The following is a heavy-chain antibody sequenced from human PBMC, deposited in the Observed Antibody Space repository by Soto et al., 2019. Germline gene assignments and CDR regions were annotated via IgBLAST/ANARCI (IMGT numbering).Heavy chain of an antibody. CDR1: GYTFTTYD. Sequence: QVQLVQSGAEVKKPGASVKVSCTTSGYTFTTYDINWVRQATGQGFEWMGWMNPNSGNTGYAQKFQGRVTMTRHTSISTAYMELSSLRSEDTAVYYCVRNLNGFDPWGQGTLVTVSS. V-gene: IGHV1-8*02. J-gene: IGHJ5*02. CDR2: MNPNSGNT. CDR3: VRNLNGFDP.